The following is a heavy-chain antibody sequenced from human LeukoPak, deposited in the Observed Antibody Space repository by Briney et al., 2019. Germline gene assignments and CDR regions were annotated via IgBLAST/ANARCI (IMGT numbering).Heavy chain of an antibody. J-gene: IGHJ6*03. D-gene: IGHD2-21*02. V-gene: IGHV3-74*01. CDR1: GCTFSSYW. CDR2: INSDGSST. CDR3: ANHEKRGVTENYYYYCYMDV. Sequence: AGSLRLSCAASGCTFSSYWMHWVRQAPGKGLVWVSRINSDGSSTSYADSVKGRFTISRDNSKNTLFLQMNSLSPEDTAVYYCANHEKRGVTENYYYYCYMDVWGKGTTVTVSS.